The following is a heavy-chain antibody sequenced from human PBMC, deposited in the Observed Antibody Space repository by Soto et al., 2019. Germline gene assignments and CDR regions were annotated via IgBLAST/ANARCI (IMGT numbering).Heavy chain of an antibody. CDR3: ARDLTPADS. V-gene: IGHV1-18*01. J-gene: IGHJ4*02. D-gene: IGHD7-27*01. Sequence: QVQLVQSGAEVKKPGASVKVSCRASGYTFTSYGISWVRQAPGQGLEWMGWISAYNGNTKYSQKLQGRVTMTTDASTSAAYMELRSLGFDDTAVYYGARDLTPADSWGQGTLVTVSS. CDR1: GYTFTSYG. CDR2: ISAYNGNT.